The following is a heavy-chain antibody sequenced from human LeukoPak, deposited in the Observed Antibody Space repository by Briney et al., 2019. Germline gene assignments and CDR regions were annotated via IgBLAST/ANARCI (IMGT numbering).Heavy chain of an antibody. V-gene: IGHV3-7*01. D-gene: IGHD2-2*01. J-gene: IGHJ4*02. CDR1: GFTFSSYA. CDR3: ARERSGSSCQDY. Sequence: GGSLRLSCAASGFTFSSYAMHWVRQAPGKRLEWVANIKQDGSEKSYVDSVKGRFTISRDNAKNSLYLQMNSLRADDTAVYYCARERSGSSCQDYWGRGTLVTVSS. CDR2: IKQDGSEK.